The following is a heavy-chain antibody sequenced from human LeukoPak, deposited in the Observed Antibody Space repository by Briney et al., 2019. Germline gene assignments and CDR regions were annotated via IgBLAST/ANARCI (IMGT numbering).Heavy chain of an antibody. Sequence: GASVKVSCKTSGYTFTSYAMNWVRQVPGQGLEWMGWISTNTGNPTYAPGFTGRFVFSLDTSVSTAYLQISSLKAEDTAVYYCAREGAYYYDSSGYYVGYFDDWGQGSLVTVSS. CDR2: ISTNTGNP. J-gene: IGHJ4*02. D-gene: IGHD3-22*01. V-gene: IGHV7-4-1*02. CDR3: AREGAYYYDSSGYYVGYFDD. CDR1: GYTFTSYA.